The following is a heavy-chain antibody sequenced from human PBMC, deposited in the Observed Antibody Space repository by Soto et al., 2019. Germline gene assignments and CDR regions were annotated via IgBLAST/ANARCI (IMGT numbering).Heavy chain of an antibody. J-gene: IGHJ3*02. V-gene: IGHV4-39*01. CDR1: GGSIRGGYY. D-gene: IGHD6-13*01. CDR3: ARCRFYSSTWYTAFDI. Sequence: QLQLQESGPGLVKPSETLSLTCSVSGGSIRGGYYWGWVRQPPGKGLEWIGCVSNTGNTYQSPSPKSRLIISADTPNNQFSLRLSSVTAEDTAVYYCARCRFYSSTWYTAFDIWGHGTAVTVPS. CDR2: VSNTGNT.